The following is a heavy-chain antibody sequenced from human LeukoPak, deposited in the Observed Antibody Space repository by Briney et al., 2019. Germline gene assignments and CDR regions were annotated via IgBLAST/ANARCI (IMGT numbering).Heavy chain of an antibody. V-gene: IGHV1-2*02. Sequence: ASVKVSCKASGYTFTCYYMHWVRQAPGQGLEWMGWINPNSGGTNYAQKFQGRVTMTRDTSMSTAYMELSRLRSDDTAVYFCARDRYIYDILSGYYAGGAFDIWGQGTMVTVSS. CDR2: INPNSGGT. J-gene: IGHJ3*02. CDR3: ARDRYIYDILSGYYAGGAFDI. D-gene: IGHD3-9*01. CDR1: GYTFTCYY.